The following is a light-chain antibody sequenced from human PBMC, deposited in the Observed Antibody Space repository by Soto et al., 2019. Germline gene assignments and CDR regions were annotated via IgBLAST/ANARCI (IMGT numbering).Light chain of an antibody. CDR1: GSDVGTSKY. Sequence: QSALTQPPSASGSPGQSVTISCTGTGSDVGTSKYVSWYRQHPGKAPKLLIYEVNKRPSGVPDRFSGSKSGSTASLTVSGLQAEDEADYYCSSSAGTKNLVFGGGTQLTVL. CDR3: SSSAGTKNLV. CDR2: EVN. J-gene: IGLJ2*01. V-gene: IGLV2-8*01.